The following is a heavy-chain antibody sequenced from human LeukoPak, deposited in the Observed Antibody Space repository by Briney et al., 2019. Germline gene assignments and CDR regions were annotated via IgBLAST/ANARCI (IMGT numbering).Heavy chain of an antibody. D-gene: IGHD2-2*01. CDR2: ISYDGSNK. CDR1: GFTFSSYA. J-gene: IGHJ3*02. CDR3: ARDLGVPAAPGAFDI. V-gene: IGHV3-30*04. Sequence: PGRSLRLSCAASGFTFSSYAMHWVRQAPGKGPEWVAVISYDGSNKYYADSVKGRFTISRDNSKNTLYLQMNSLRAEDTAVYYCARDLGVPAAPGAFDIWGQGTMVTVSS.